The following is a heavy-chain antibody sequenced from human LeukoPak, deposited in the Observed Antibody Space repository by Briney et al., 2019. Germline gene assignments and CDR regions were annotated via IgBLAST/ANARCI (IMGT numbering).Heavy chain of an antibody. V-gene: IGHV3-74*01. Sequence: GGSLRLSCAASGFTFSSYWMHWVRQAPGKGLVWVSRINSAGSSTSYADSVKGRFTISRDNAKNTLYLQMNSLRAEDTAVYYCARDYYDSSGYQLPDYWGQGTLVTVSS. CDR3: ARDYYDSSGYQLPDY. CDR2: INSAGSST. CDR1: GFTFSSYW. D-gene: IGHD3-22*01. J-gene: IGHJ4*02.